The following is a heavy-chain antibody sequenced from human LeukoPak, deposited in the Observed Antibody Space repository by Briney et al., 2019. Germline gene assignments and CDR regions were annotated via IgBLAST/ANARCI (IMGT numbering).Heavy chain of an antibody. J-gene: IGHJ4*02. V-gene: IGHV1-69*13. Sequence: GASVKVSCKASGGTFSSYAISWVRQAPGQGLEWMGGIIPIFGTANYAQMFQGRVTITADESTSTAYMELSSLRSEDTAVYYCARVGDFWSGYYPGGYWGQGTLVTVSS. CDR2: IIPIFGTA. D-gene: IGHD3-3*01. CDR3: ARVGDFWSGYYPGGY. CDR1: GGTFSSYA.